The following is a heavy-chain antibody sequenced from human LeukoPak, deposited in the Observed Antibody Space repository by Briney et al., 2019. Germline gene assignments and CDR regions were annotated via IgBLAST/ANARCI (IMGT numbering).Heavy chain of an antibody. CDR3: ARDGTDYGGFYYYMDV. V-gene: IGHV4-4*02. Sequence: PSGTLSLTCAVSGGSISSSNWWSWVRQPPGKGLEWIGEIHHSGSTNYNPSLKSRVTMSVDTSKNQFSLKLSSVTAADTAVYYCARDGTDYGGFYYYMDVWGKGTTVTISS. D-gene: IGHD4-17*01. CDR1: GGSISSSNW. J-gene: IGHJ6*03. CDR2: IHHSGST.